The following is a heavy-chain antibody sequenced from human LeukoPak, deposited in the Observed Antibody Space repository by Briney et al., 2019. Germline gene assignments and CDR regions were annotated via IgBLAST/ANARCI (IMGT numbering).Heavy chain of an antibody. Sequence: SVKVSCKASGGTFSSYAISWVRQAPGQGLEWMGGIIPIFGTANYAQKFQGRVTVTTDESTSTAYMELSSLRSEDTAGYYCARERYHDSSAFPRPFAYWAQGTLLTVSS. J-gene: IGHJ4*02. V-gene: IGHV1-69*05. CDR3: ARERYHDSSAFPRPFAY. D-gene: IGHD3-22*01. CDR2: IIPIFGTA. CDR1: GGTFSSYA.